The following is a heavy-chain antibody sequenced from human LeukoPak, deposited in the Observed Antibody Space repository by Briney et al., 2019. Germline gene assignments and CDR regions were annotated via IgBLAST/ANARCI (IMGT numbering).Heavy chain of an antibody. CDR1: GFTFSSYI. CDR3: ARGNRIVVVVTDY. D-gene: IGHD2-15*01. V-gene: IGHV3-21*01. CDR2: ISSSCSYI. Sequence: GGSLRLSCAASGFTFSSYIMHWVRQAPGKGLEWVSSISSSCSYIYYADSVKGRFTISRDNADNSLYLQMNSLRAEDTAVYFCARGNRIVVVVTDYWGQGTLVTVSS. J-gene: IGHJ4*02.